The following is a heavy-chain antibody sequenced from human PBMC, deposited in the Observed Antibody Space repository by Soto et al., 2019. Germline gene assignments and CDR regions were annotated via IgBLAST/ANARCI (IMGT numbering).Heavy chain of an antibody. CDR3: ARGSSSYYDYGMDV. J-gene: IGHJ6*02. CDR2: IYDSGST. Sequence: SETLSLTCAVSGDSISRGGYSWTWIRQPPGKALEWIGNIYDSGSTSYNPSLKSRVTMSVDTSKNQFYLRLTSVTAADTAVYFCARGSSSYYDYGMDVRGQGTTVTVAS. D-gene: IGHD6-6*01. CDR1: GDSISRGGYS. V-gene: IGHV4-30-2*01.